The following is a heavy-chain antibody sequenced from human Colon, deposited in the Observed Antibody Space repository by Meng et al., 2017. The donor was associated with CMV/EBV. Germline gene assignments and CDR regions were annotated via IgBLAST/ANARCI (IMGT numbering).Heavy chain of an antibody. Sequence: GESLKISCAASGFTFRRYSMNWVRQAPGKGLEWVASISGNTHYKYYTDSVKGRFTLSRDNAQDSLYLQMDSLRAEDTAIYYCVRDDVEIQTNPSFDLWGLGTLVTVSS. V-gene: IGHV3-21*01. J-gene: IGHJ4*02. CDR3: VRDDVEIQTNPSFDL. CDR1: GFTFRRYS. CDR2: ISGNTHYK. D-gene: IGHD1/OR15-1a*01.